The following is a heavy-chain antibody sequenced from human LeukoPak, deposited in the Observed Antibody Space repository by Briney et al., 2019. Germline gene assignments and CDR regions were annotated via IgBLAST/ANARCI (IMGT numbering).Heavy chain of an antibody. CDR2: IHYSGST. V-gene: IGHV4-59*08. CDR1: GGSISSYY. D-gene: IGHD2-2*01. Sequence: SETLSLTCTVSGGSISSYYWSWIRQPPGKGLEWIGYIHYSGSTDYNPSLKSRVSILVDTSMNQFSLKLSSVTAADTAVYYCARRGGSCSRTSCPAYYYHGMDVWGQGTTVAVSS. CDR3: ARRGGSCSRTSCPAYYYHGMDV. J-gene: IGHJ6*02.